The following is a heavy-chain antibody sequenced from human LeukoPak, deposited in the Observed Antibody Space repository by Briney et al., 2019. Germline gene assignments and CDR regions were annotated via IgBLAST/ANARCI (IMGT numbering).Heavy chain of an antibody. CDR2: IYPGDSDT. CDR1: GYTFTNYW. V-gene: IGHV5-51*01. D-gene: IGHD5-24*01. Sequence: GEFLKISCKGSGYTFTNYWIGWVRQMPGKGLEWMGIIYPGDSDTRYSPSFQGQVTISADKSINTAYLQWGSLKASDTAMYYCARHGPTIGPADSWGQGTLVTVSS. CDR3: ARHGPTIGPADS. J-gene: IGHJ4*02.